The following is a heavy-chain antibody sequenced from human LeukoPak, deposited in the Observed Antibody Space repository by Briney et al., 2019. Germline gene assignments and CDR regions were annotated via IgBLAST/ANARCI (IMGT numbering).Heavy chain of an antibody. V-gene: IGHV4-59*01. D-gene: IGHD3-10*01. CDR3: ARVPSGWYQYGSGSYPWFMDV. Sequence: PSETLSLTCSVYGDSITTYYWSWIRQPPGKGLEWIGYIYYSGSTNYNPSLKSRVTISLDTSKNQFSLKLSSVTAADTAVYYCARVPSGWYQYGSGSYPWFMDVWGKGTTVTISP. CDR2: IYYSGST. CDR1: GDSITTYY. J-gene: IGHJ6*04.